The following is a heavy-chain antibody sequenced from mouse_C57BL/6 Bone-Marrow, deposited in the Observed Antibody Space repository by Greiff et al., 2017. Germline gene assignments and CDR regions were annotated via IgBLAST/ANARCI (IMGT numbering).Heavy chain of an antibody. V-gene: IGHV1-81*01. CDR2: IYPRSGNT. Sequence: VQRVESGAELARPGASVKLSCKASGYTFTSYGISWVKQRTGQGLEWIGEIYPRSGNTYYNEKFKGKATLTADKSSSTAYMELRRLTSEDSAVYFCAGGDYYGSYYFDYWGQGTTLTVSS. J-gene: IGHJ2*01. CDR3: AGGDYYGSYYFDY. D-gene: IGHD1-1*01. CDR1: GYTFTSYG.